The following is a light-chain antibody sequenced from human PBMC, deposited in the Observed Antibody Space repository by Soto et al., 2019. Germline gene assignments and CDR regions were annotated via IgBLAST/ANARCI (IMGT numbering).Light chain of an antibody. CDR3: QQYNSYPYT. Sequence: DIQMTQSPSTLSASVGDRVTITCRASQSISSWLAWYQQKPGKAPKLLIYKASSLESGVPSRFSGSGSGTEFTLTISSLQPDDFATYYCQQYNSYPYTFGPWTKLEIK. CDR2: KAS. CDR1: QSISSW. V-gene: IGKV1-5*03. J-gene: IGKJ2*01.